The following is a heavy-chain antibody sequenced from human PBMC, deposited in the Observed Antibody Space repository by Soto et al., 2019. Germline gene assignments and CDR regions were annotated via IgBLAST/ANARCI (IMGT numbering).Heavy chain of an antibody. CDR2: IWFNGENE. J-gene: IGHJ4*02. V-gene: IGHV3-33*01. CDR3: ARARVPAGIVYYFDY. CDR1: GFTFRSHG. D-gene: IGHD2-2*02. Sequence: PGGSLRLSCAASGFTFRSHGMHWVRQAPGKGLEWVAVIWFNGENEYYADSVKGRFTISRDNSKNTLYLQMNGLRAEDTAVYYCARARVPAGIVYYFDYWGQGTLVTVSS.